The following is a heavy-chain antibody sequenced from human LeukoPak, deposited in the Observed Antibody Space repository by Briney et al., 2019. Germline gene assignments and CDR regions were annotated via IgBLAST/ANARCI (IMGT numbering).Heavy chain of an antibody. CDR3: ASGQGARVLDY. CDR1: GFTFSSYW. J-gene: IGHJ4*02. V-gene: IGHV3-7*01. D-gene: IGHD1-26*01. CDR2: IKQDGSEK. Sequence: GGSLRLSCAASGFTFSSYWRSWVRQAPGKELEWVANIKQDGSEKHYADSVKGRFTISRDNAKNSLYLQMNSLRAEDTAMFYCASGQGARVLDYWGQGTLVTVSS.